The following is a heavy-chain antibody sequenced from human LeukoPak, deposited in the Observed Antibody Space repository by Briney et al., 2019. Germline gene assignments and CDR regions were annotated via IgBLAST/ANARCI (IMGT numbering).Heavy chain of an antibody. V-gene: IGHV3-74*03. CDR1: GFTFSTYW. Sequence: PGGSLRLSCAASGFTFSTYWMHWVRQAPGKGLVWVSRITSDGSSTTFADSAKGRFTISRDNAKNTLYLQMNSLRAEDTAVYYCTRQVYYYGSGTPHRYFDYWGQGTLVTVSS. J-gene: IGHJ4*02. CDR2: ITSDGSST. D-gene: IGHD3-10*01. CDR3: TRQVYYYGSGTPHRYFDY.